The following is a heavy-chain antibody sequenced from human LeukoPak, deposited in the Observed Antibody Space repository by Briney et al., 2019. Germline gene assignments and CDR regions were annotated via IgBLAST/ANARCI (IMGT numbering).Heavy chain of an antibody. Sequence: PSETLSLTCTVSGVSVSSSSYYWGWIRQPPGKGLEWIGSIYYSGSTYYNPSHKSRVSISVDTSKNQFSLKLSSVTAADTAVYYCARAILTGYPTHNWFDPWGQGTLVTVSS. CDR2: IYYSGST. CDR3: ARAILTGYPTHNWFDP. CDR1: GVSVSSSSYY. J-gene: IGHJ5*02. D-gene: IGHD3-9*01. V-gene: IGHV4-39*07.